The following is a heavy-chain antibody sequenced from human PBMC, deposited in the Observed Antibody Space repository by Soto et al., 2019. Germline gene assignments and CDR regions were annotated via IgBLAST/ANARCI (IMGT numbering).Heavy chain of an antibody. V-gene: IGHV4-30-4*01. CDR2: ISYTGDT. CDR1: GGSISSSDSH. Sequence: QVQLQESGPGLVKPSQTLSLTCTVSGGSISSSDSHWSWIRQPPGAGLEWIGYISYTGDTSYSPSLKSRLTISLDRSNNHFSLNLNSVTAADSAVYFCARDRTGTSEYDYWGQGTLVTVSS. D-gene: IGHD1-1*01. J-gene: IGHJ4*02. CDR3: ARDRTGTSEYDY.